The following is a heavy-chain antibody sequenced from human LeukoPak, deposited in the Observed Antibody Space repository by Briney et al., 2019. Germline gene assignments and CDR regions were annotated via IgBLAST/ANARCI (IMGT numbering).Heavy chain of an antibody. V-gene: IGHV3-20*04. D-gene: IGHD3-3*01. CDR3: PRTLLRRYDFWSGTRAIDY. CDR2: INWNGGST. Sequence: GGSLRLSCAASGFTFDDYGMSWVRQAPGKGLEWVSGINWNGGSTGYADSVKGRFTISRDNAKNSLYLQMNSLRAEDTALYYCPRTLLRRYDFWSGTRAIDYWGQGTLVTVSS. J-gene: IGHJ4*02. CDR1: GFTFDDYG.